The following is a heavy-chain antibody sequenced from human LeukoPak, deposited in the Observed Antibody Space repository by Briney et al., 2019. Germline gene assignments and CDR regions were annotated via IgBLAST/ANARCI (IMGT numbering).Heavy chain of an antibody. J-gene: IGHJ4*02. V-gene: IGHV3-74*01. CDR3: ASSERYSSSCYGPVDY. CDR2: INSDGSST. Sequence: PGGSLRLSCAASGFTFSSYWMHWVRQVPGKGLVWVSRINSDGSSTSYADSVKGRFAISRDNANNSLYLQMNSLRAEDTAVYYCASSERYSSSCYGPVDYWGQGTLVTVSS. CDR1: GFTFSSYW. D-gene: IGHD6-13*01.